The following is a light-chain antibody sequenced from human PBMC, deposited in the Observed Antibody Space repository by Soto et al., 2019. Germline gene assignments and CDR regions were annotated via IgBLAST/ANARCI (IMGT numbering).Light chain of an antibody. Sequence: DIQLTQSPSTLSASVGDRVTITSRASQSISSWLAWYQQKPGKAPKLLIYKASSLESGVTSRFSGSGSGPEFTLTISSLQPDDFATYYCQQYNSYPITFGQGTRLEIK. J-gene: IGKJ5*01. V-gene: IGKV1-5*03. CDR1: QSISSW. CDR2: KAS. CDR3: QQYNSYPIT.